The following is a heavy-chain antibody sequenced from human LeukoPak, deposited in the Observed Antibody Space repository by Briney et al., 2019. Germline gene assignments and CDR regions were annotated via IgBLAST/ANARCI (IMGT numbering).Heavy chain of an antibody. CDR1: GFTFSGSA. Sequence: GGSLRLSCAASGFTFSGSAMHWVRQTSGKGLEWLGRIRSKADSYTTAYAASVKGRFIVSRDDSKNTAYLQMNSLKTEDTAVYYCRAAADLNDYWGQGTLVTVSS. D-gene: IGHD6-13*01. CDR2: IRSKADSYTT. CDR3: RAAADLNDY. J-gene: IGHJ4*02. V-gene: IGHV3-73*01.